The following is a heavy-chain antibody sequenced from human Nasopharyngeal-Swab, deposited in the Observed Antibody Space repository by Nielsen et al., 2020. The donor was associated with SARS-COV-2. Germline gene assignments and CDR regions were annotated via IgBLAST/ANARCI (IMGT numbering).Heavy chain of an antibody. Sequence: WIRQPPGKGLEWIGEINHSGSTNYNPSLKSRVTISVDTSKNQSSLKLSSVTAADTAVYYCARGPGEVGTTYYYYYGMDVWGQGTTVTVSS. V-gene: IGHV4-34*01. J-gene: IGHJ6*02. CDR3: ARGPGEVGTTYYYYYGMDV. D-gene: IGHD1-1*01. CDR2: INHSGST.